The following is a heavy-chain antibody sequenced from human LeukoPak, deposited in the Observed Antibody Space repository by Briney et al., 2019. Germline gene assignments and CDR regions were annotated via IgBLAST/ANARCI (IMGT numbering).Heavy chain of an antibody. CDR3: ARSIAAGIEY. Sequence: SETLSLTCTVSGGSISGYYWSWIRQPPGKGLEWIGEINHSGSTNYNPSLKSRVTISVDTSKNQFSLKLSSVTAADTAVYYCARSIAAGIEYWGQGTLVTVSS. CDR1: GGSISGYY. D-gene: IGHD6-13*01. V-gene: IGHV4-34*01. J-gene: IGHJ4*02. CDR2: INHSGST.